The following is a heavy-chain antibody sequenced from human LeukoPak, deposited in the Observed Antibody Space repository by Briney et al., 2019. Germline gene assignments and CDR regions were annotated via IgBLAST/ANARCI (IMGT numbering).Heavy chain of an antibody. CDR1: GFTFSNYN. CDR2: IGDSSSPT. CDR3: ARDPYCSSTNCHGAFDI. D-gene: IGHD2-2*01. V-gene: IGHV3-48*04. J-gene: IGHJ3*02. Sequence: GGSLRLSCAASGFTFSNYNMNWVRQPPGKGLEWVSYIGDSSSPTLYADSVKGRFTISRDSAKNSLYLQMNSLRVEDTAVYYCARDPYCSSTNCHGAFDIWGRGTMVTVSS.